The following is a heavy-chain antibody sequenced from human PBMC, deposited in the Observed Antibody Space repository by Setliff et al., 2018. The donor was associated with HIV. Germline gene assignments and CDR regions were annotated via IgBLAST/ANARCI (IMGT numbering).Heavy chain of an antibody. CDR1: GYTFTGYY. CDR3: ARVPYLEQLTYYYYYGMDV. D-gene: IGHD6-13*01. V-gene: IGHV1-2*02. CDR2: INPNSGGT. Sequence: SVKVSCKASGYTFTGYYMHWVRQAPGQGLEWMGWINPNSGGTNYAQKFQGRVTMTRDTSISTAYMELSRLRSDDTAVYYCARVPYLEQLTYYYYYGMDVWGQGTTVAVSS. J-gene: IGHJ6*02.